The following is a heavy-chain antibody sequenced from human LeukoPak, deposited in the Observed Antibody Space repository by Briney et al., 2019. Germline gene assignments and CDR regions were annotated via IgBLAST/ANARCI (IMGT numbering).Heavy chain of an antibody. J-gene: IGHJ4*02. CDR1: GGTFSSYA. CDR2: IIPILGIA. D-gene: IGHD3-10*01. V-gene: IGHV1-69*04. Sequence: GASVKVSCKASGGTFSSYAISWVRQAPGQGLEWMGRIIPILGIANYAQKFQGRVTITADKSTSTAYMELSSLRSEDTAAYYCASFYYYGSGSYYNLDYWGQGTLVTVSS. CDR3: ASFYYYGSGSYYNLDY.